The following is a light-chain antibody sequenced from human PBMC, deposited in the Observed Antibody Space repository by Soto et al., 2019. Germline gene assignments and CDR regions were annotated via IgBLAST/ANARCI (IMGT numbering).Light chain of an antibody. V-gene: IGKV3-20*01. J-gene: IGKJ4*02. CDR2: GAS. CDR3: QQYGSSSLT. Sequence: EIVLTQSPGTLSLSPGERATLSCRASQSVSSSYLAWYQQKPGQAPRLLIYGASSRATGIPDRFSGSGSGTDVTLPISRLEPEDFAVYYCQQYGSSSLTFGGGTKVEIK. CDR1: QSVSSSY.